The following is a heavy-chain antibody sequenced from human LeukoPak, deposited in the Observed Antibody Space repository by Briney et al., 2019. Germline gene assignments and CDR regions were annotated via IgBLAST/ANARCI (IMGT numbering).Heavy chain of an antibody. D-gene: IGHD3-16*02. J-gene: IGHJ4*02. V-gene: IGHV5-10-1*01. CDR1: GYSFTSYW. CDR3: ARRHYDYVWGSYRQSYYFDY. CDR2: IDPSDSYT. Sequence: GDSLKICCKGSGYSFTSYWISWVRQMPGKGLEWMGRIDPSDSYTNYSPSFQGHVTISADKSISTAYLQWSSLKASDTAMYYCARRHYDYVWGSYRQSYYFDYWGQGTLVTVSS.